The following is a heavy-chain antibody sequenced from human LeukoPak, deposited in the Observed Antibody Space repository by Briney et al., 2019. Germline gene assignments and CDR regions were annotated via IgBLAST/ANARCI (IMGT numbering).Heavy chain of an antibody. CDR1: GYTFTFYY. CDR3: ATGLGVLDPEANS. J-gene: IGHJ4*02. D-gene: IGHD3/OR15-3a*01. V-gene: IGHV1-2*02. CDR2: IFPNNGNT. Sequence: ASVKVSCKASGYTFTFYYIHWVRQAPRQGLEWMGWIFPNNGNTKYAQKFQGRFTMTRDTSISTAYMELTRLRSDDTAVYYCATGLGVLDPEANSWGQGTLVTVSS.